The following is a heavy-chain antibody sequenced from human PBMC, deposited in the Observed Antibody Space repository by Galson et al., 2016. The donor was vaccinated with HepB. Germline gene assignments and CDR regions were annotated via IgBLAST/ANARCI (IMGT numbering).Heavy chain of an antibody. V-gene: IGHV3-30-3*01. CDR3: ASTHGNPYDRPDI. D-gene: IGHD3-22*01. J-gene: IGHJ3*02. Sequence: SLRLSCAASGFSFSTYAMHWVRQAPGKGLEWVAVISYDGSNKYYADSVKGQFTISRDNSKNTLSLQMNTLRAEDTAIYYCASTHGNPYDRPDIWGQGTVVTVSS. CDR2: ISYDGSNK. CDR1: GFSFSTYA.